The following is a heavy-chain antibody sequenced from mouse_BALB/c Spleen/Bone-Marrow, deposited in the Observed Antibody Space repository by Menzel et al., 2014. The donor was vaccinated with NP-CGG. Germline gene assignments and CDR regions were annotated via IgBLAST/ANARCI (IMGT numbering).Heavy chain of an antibody. V-gene: IGHV5-12-2*01. CDR1: GFTFSSYT. Sequence: EVQGVESGGGLVQPGGSLKLSCAASGFTFSSYTMSWVRQTPEKRLEWVAYISNGGGSTYYPDTVKGRLTISRDNAKNTLYLQMSSLESEDTAMYYCARHVGNPYAMDYWGQGTSVTVSS. J-gene: IGHJ4*01. CDR3: ARHVGNPYAMDY. CDR2: ISNGGGST. D-gene: IGHD3-1*01.